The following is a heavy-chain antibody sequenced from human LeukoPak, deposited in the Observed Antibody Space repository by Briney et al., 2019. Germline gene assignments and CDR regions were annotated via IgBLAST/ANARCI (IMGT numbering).Heavy chain of an antibody. V-gene: IGHV4-31*03. CDR3: ARGNANGGYDDDDEFDP. CDR1: GCSINSGHYH. CDR2: IYYSGST. J-gene: IGHJ5*02. D-gene: IGHD5-12*01. Sequence: SETLSLTCSVSGCSINSGHYHWRWIRHHPGKGLEWIGYIYYSGSTYYNPSLRSRVTISRDTSDNQFSLKLTPVTATLTADYTGARGNANGGYDDDDEFDPWGQGTLVTVSS.